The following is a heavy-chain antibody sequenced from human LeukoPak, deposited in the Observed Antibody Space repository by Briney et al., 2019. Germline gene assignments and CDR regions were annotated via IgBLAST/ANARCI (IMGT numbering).Heavy chain of an antibody. D-gene: IGHD6-19*01. J-gene: IGHJ4*02. CDR3: GKTTTGYSSGRYPGWSVDY. V-gene: IGHV3-23*01. CDR2: IFGSCGSA. CDR1: GFTFNSYA. Sequence: PGGSLRLSCAASGFTFNSYAMYWVRQAPGKGLEWVSGIFGSCGSAHYADSVKGQFTISRDNSKNTVYLQMDSLRVDDTAVYYCGKTTTGYSSGRYPGWSVDYWGQGTLVTVSS.